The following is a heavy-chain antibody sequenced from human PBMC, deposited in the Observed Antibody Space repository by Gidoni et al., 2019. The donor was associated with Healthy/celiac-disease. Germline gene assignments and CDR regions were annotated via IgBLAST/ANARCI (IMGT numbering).Heavy chain of an antibody. D-gene: IGHD2-2*01. J-gene: IGHJ6*02. CDR2: ISSSGSTI. Sequence: QVQLVASGGGLVKPGGSLRLSCAASGFTFSDYYMSWIRQAPGKGLEWVSYISSSGSTIYYADSVKGRFTISRDNAKNSLYLQMNSRRAEDTAVYYCARGYCSSTSCYSYYYYGMDVWGQGTTVTVSS. CDR1: GFTFSDYY. V-gene: IGHV3-11*01. CDR3: ARGYCSSTSCYSYYYYGMDV.